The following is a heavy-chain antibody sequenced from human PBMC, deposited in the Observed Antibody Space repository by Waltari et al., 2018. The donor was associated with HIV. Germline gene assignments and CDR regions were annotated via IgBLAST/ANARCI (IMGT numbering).Heavy chain of an antibody. V-gene: IGHV4-38-2*02. CDR1: GYSISSCYY. J-gene: IGHJ4*02. Sequence: QVQLQESGPGLVKPSETLSLTCNVSGYSISSCYYWRWIRQPPGRGLEWIVSIYRSVSTYYNPSLKSRVTISIDTSKNQFSLNMSSVTAADTAVFYCARISTWGFFDYWGQGTLVTVSS. CDR3: ARISTWGFFDY. D-gene: IGHD7-27*01. CDR2: IYRSVST.